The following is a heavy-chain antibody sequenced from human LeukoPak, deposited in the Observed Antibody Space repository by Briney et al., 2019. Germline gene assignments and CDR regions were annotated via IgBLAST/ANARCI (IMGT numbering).Heavy chain of an antibody. D-gene: IGHD4-11*01. CDR2: ISNSGSPI. V-gene: IGHV3-48*01. CDR3: ARGLALGLTVTPKAFDY. Sequence: GGSLRLSCVVSGFTFDSYSMNWVRQAPGKGLEWISYISNSGSPIYYADSVKGRFTISRDKDKSSLYLQMNSLAADDPAVYYCARGLALGLTVTPKAFDYWGQGILVTVSS. J-gene: IGHJ4*02. CDR1: GFTFDSYS.